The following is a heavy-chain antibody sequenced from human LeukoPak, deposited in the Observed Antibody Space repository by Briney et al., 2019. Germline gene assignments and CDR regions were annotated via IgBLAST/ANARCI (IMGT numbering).Heavy chain of an antibody. Sequence: GGSLRLSCAASGFTLSSYGMSWVRQAPGKGLEWVSDISGSGGSTYYADSVKGRFTISRDNSKNTLYLQMNSLRAEDTAVYYCAKDLSCSSASCRPDYWGQGTLVTVSS. CDR2: ISGSGGST. J-gene: IGHJ4*02. CDR1: GFTLSSYG. CDR3: AKDLSCSSASCRPDY. V-gene: IGHV3-23*01. D-gene: IGHD2-2*01.